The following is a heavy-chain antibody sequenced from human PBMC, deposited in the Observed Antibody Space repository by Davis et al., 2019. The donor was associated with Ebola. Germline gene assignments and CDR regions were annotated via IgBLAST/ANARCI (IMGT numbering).Heavy chain of an antibody. J-gene: IGHJ4*02. D-gene: IGHD6-13*01. V-gene: IGHV1-46*01. CDR2: INPSGGST. CDR3: ARDRSSWPLDY. CDR1: GYTFTSYY. Sequence: ASVKVSCKASGYTFTSYYMHWVRQAPGQGLEWMGIINPSGGSTSYAQKFQGRVTMTRDTSTSTAYMELSSLRSEDTAVYYCARDRSSWPLDYWGQGTLVTVSS.